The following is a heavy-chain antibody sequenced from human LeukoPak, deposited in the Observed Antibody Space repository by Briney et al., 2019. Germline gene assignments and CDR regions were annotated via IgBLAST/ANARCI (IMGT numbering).Heavy chain of an antibody. D-gene: IGHD3-22*01. CDR1: GGSISSISSNNYH. J-gene: IGHJ4*02. V-gene: IGHV4-39*07. CDR3: ASSLNMGSGYYFRPHPLDY. Sequence: SETLSLTCIVSGGSISSISSNNYHWGWIRQPPGKGLEWIGSIYYSGSTYYNPSLKSRVTISVDTSKNQFSLKLSSVTAADTAVYYCASSLNMGSGYYFRPHPLDYWGQGTLVTVSS. CDR2: IYYSGST.